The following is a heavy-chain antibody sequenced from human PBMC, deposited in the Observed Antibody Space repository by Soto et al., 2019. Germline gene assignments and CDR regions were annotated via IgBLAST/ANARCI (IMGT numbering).Heavy chain of an antibody. J-gene: IGHJ4*02. D-gene: IGHD2-2*01. CDR2: ISSSSSYI. CDR3: ARGRRTAHCSSTSCSKQVDY. Sequence: PGGSLRLSCAASGFTFSSYSMNWVRQAPGKGLEWVSSISSSSSYIYYADSVKGRFTISRDNAKNSLYLQMNSLRAEDTAVYYCARGRRTAHCSSTSCSKQVDYWGQGTLVTVSS. V-gene: IGHV3-21*01. CDR1: GFTFSSYS.